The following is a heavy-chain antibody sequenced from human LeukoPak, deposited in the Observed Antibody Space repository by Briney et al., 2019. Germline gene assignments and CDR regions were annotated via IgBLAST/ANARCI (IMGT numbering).Heavy chain of an antibody. D-gene: IGHD3-22*01. Sequence: SETLSLTCAVSGYSISSDNCWVWIRQPPGQGLEWTGGIYHSGSTHYNPSLKSRVTMSVDTSKNQFSLKLSSVTAADTAVYYCARAPRDSSSSNYMRRFDYWGQGTLVTVSS. CDR3: ARAPRDSSSSNYMRRFDY. CDR2: IYHSGST. CDR1: GYSISSDNC. J-gene: IGHJ4*02. V-gene: IGHV4-38-2*01.